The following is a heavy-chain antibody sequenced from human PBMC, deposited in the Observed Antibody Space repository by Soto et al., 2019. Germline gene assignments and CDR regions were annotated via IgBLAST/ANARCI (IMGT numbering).Heavy chain of an antibody. V-gene: IGHV1-18*03. J-gene: IGHJ6*03. D-gene: IGHD6-19*01. CDR1: GYTFTSYG. CDR2: ISAYNGNT. CDR3: AREGLSSGRYVRGYFYYMDV. Sequence: QVQLVQSGAEVKKPGASVKGSCKASGYTFTSYGISWVRQAPGQGLEWMGWISAYNGNTNYAQKLQGRVTMTTDTSTSTAYMELRSLTSDQMAVYYCAREGLSSGRYVRGYFYYMDVWGKGTTVTVSS.